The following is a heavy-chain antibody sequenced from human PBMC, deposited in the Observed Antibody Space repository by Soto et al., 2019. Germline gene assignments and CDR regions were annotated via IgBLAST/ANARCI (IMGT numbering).Heavy chain of an antibody. CDR3: ARGECSSVYCFTRWALDI. CDR2: INHSGST. J-gene: IGHJ3*02. CDR1: GGSFSGYY. Sequence: QVQLQQWGAGLLKPSETLSLTCAVSGGSFSGYYWTWIRQTPGKGLEWIGEINHSGSTNYEPSLKSRVSISADTSKQQFSLNLTSVTAAYTAVYYCARGECSSVYCFTRWALDIWGQGTVVTVSS. D-gene: IGHD2-2*01. V-gene: IGHV4-34*01.